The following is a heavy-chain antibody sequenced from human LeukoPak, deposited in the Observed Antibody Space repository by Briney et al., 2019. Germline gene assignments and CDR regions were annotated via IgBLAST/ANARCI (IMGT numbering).Heavy chain of an antibody. D-gene: IGHD6-13*01. CDR1: GGSITSSSHF. J-gene: IGHJ4*02. Sequence: PSETLSLTCTVSGGSITSSSHFWAWVRQPPGKGLVWIGSIHYTGSTFYSPSLQSRVTISVDTSKNQFSLKLSSVTATDTAVYYCAREEASAGDYWGQGTLVTVSS. V-gene: IGHV4-39*01. CDR3: AREEASAGDY. CDR2: IHYTGST.